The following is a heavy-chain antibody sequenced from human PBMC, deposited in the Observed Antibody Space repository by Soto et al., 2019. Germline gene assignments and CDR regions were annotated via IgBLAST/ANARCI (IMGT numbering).Heavy chain of an antibody. CDR2: IIPILGIA. Sequence: QVQLVQSGAEVKKPGSSVKVSCKASGGTFSSYTISWVRQAPGQGLEWMGRIIPILGIANYAQKFQGRVTITAEKSTSTAYVELSSLRSEDTAVYYCARLVDTADFDYWGQGTLVTVSS. V-gene: IGHV1-69*02. CDR3: ARLVDTADFDY. J-gene: IGHJ4*02. D-gene: IGHD5-18*01. CDR1: GGTFSSYT.